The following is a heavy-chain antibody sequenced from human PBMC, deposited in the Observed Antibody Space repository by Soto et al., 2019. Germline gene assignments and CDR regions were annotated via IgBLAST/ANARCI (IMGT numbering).Heavy chain of an antibody. D-gene: IGHD6-19*01. CDR3: AKDEWRVPSQTVDY. CDR2: VSGSGIST. Sequence: PSGSLRLSCTVSGFTFSNYVISWVRQAPGRRLEWVSAVSGSGISTYYADSVKGRFTISRDNSKNTLYLQLNSLRPEDTDLYYCAKDEWRVPSQTVDYWGHETPGTGSS. J-gene: IGHJ4*01. CDR1: GFTFSNYV. V-gene: IGHV3-23*01.